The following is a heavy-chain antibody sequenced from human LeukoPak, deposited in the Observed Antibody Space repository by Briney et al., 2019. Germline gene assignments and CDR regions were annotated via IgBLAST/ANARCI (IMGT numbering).Heavy chain of an antibody. CDR3: AKTSRANSAYDSPFDY. Sequence: GGSLRLSCAASGFTFSNYWMNWVRQAPGKGLEWVANINEDGSEKNYVDSVKGRFTTSRDNAKKLLSLQMNSLRAEDTAIYYCAKTSRANSAYDSPFDYWGQGTLVTVSS. V-gene: IGHV3-7*05. J-gene: IGHJ4*02. CDR2: INEDGSEK. D-gene: IGHD5-12*01. CDR1: GFTFSNYW.